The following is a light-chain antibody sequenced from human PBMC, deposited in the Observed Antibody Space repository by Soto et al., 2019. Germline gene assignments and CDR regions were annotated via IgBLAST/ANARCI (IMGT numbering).Light chain of an antibody. V-gene: IGKV1D-12*01. CDR1: QGIRNW. CDR3: QQTDSFPHS. CDR2: AAS. J-gene: IGKJ4*01. Sequence: DIQMTQSPSSVPASVGDRVTITCRASQGIRNWLAWYQQTPGKAPELLIFAASSMQSGFPSRFSGRGSGTEFTLTIDSLQPEDFASYYCQQTDSFPHSFGGGNKVEFK.